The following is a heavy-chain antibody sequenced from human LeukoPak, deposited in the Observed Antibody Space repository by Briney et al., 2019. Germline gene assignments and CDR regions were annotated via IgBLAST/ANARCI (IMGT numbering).Heavy chain of an antibody. Sequence: GGSLRPSCAASAITFSSYSVNWIRQAPGKGLEWVSSISSRSSYMYYADSVKGRFTISRDNAKNSLYLQMNSLRAEDTAVYYCATMPGDYFGSGSYPNPDYWGQGTLVTVSS. CDR1: AITFSSYS. J-gene: IGHJ4*02. V-gene: IGHV3-21*01. CDR2: ISSRSSYM. D-gene: IGHD3-10*01. CDR3: ATMPGDYFGSGSYPNPDY.